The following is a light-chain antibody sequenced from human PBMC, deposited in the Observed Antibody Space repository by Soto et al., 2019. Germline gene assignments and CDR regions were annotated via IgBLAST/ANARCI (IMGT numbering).Light chain of an antibody. CDR3: QQYGSSPWT. V-gene: IGKV3-20*01. Sequence: DIVLTQSPGTLSLSPGERATLCCRSSQSVSSNHLAWYQQKPGQAPRLLIYGGSSRATGIPVRFSGSGSGTDFTLTISRLEPEDFAVYYCQQYGSSPWTFGQGTKVDIK. CDR2: GGS. CDR1: QSVSSNH. J-gene: IGKJ1*01.